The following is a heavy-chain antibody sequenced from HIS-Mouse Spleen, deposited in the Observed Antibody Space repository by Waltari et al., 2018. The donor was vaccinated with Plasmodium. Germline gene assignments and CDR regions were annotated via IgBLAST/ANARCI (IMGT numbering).Heavy chain of an antibody. Sequence: EVQLVESGGGLVQPGGSLRLSCAASGFTFSSYWMSGVRPAPGKGLEWVANIKQDGSEKYYVDSVKGRFTISRDNAKNSLYLQMNSLRAEDTAVYYCARDRRGYWYFDLWGRGTLVTVSS. V-gene: IGHV3-7*01. CDR1: GFTFSSYW. J-gene: IGHJ2*01. D-gene: IGHD5-12*01. CDR2: IKQDGSEK. CDR3: ARDRRGYWYFDL.